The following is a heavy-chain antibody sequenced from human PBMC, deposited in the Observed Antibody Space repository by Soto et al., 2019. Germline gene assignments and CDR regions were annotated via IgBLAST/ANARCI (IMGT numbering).Heavy chain of an antibody. D-gene: IGHD3-22*01. V-gene: IGHV3-23*01. CDR2: VSNRRDPT. CDR3: AKAGNYNDRSGYYYIDS. J-gene: IGHJ4*02. Sequence: GGSLRLSCEASGFTFTNYAMNWVRQAPGEGLEWVSSVSNRRDPTNYADSVTGRFTISRDTSKSTVSLQMNSLRVEDSAVYYCAKAGNYNDRSGYYYIDSWGQGMLVTVSS. CDR1: GFTFTNYA.